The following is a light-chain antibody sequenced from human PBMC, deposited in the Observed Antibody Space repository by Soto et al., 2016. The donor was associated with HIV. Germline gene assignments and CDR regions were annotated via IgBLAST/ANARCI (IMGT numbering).Light chain of an antibody. V-gene: IGLV3-21*01. CDR2: SNT. Sequence: SFVLTQPPSVSVAPGNTARITCGGNSIGRKSVHWFQRKPGQAPVLVVFSNTARPSGIPERFSGSNSGNTATLTTSRVEAGDEADYFCQVWDSISDHYVFGPGTEVTVL. CDR1: SIGRKS. CDR3: QVWDSISDHYV. J-gene: IGLJ1*01.